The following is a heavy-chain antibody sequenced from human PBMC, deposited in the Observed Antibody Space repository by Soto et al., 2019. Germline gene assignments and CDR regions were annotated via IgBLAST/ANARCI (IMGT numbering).Heavy chain of an antibody. V-gene: IGHV3-23*01. CDR3: AKRGSSSICDL. D-gene: IGHD6-6*01. CDR1: GFTFSSYA. J-gene: IGHJ4*02. Sequence: GSRRLSCAASGFTFSSYAMSWVRQAPGKGLEWVSVISGSDDSTYYADSVKGRFTISRDNSKNTLYLQMNSLRAEDTAVYYSAKRGSSSICDLGGQRTVVPVSS. CDR2: ISGSDDST.